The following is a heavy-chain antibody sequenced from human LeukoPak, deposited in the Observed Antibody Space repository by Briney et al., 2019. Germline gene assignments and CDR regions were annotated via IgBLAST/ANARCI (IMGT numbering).Heavy chain of an antibody. D-gene: IGHD3-10*01. CDR3: ARALSNTVRGVGDY. V-gene: IGHV3-30*02. CDR2: IRYDGGNT. J-gene: IGHJ4*02. Sequence: GGSLRLSCAASGFIFSNYAMQWVRQAPGMGLEWVAFIRYDGGNTYYADSVKGRFTISRDNAKNTLYLQMNSLRVEDTAVYYCARALSNTVRGVGDYWGQGTLVTVSS. CDR1: GFIFSNYA.